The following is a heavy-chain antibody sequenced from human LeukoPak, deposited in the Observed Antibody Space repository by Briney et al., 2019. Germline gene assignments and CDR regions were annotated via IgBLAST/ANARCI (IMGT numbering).Heavy chain of an antibody. Sequence: PSGTLSLTCAVSGYSISSGDYWGWRRPPPGKGRELIGNIYHSGSTYYNPSLKSRVTISLDTSKNQFSLKLSSVTAADTAMYYCARRDQRNWFDPWGQGTLVTVSS. V-gene: IGHV4-38-2*01. CDR1: GYSISSGDY. CDR2: IYHSGST. CDR3: ARRDQRNWFDP. J-gene: IGHJ5*02. D-gene: IGHD2-2*01.